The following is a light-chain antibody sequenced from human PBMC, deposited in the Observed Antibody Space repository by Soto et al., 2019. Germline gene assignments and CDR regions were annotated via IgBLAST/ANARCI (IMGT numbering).Light chain of an antibody. CDR2: EDD. V-gene: IGLV6-57*03. Sequence: NFMLSQAHSVSESPGKTVTISCTRSRGSIASNFVQWYQQRPGSAPTTVIFEDDQRSSGVPDRFSASIDRPSNSASLTISGLKTEDEADYYCLSYVNFIWVFGGGTKLTVL. CDR1: RGSIASNF. CDR3: LSYVNFIWV. J-gene: IGLJ3*02.